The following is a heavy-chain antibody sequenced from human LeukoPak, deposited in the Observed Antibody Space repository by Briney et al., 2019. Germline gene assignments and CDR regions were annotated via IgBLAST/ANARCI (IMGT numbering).Heavy chain of an antibody. D-gene: IGHD3-10*01. CDR1: GGSISSYY. Sequence: PSETLSLTCTVSGGSISSYYWSWIRQPPGKGLEWIGYIYYSGSTNYNPSLKSRVTISVDTSKNQFSLKLSSVTAADTAVYYCASSITMVRGVISPYYYYYGMDVWGQGTTVTVSS. CDR3: ASSITMVRGVISPYYYYYGMDV. CDR2: IYYSGST. V-gene: IGHV4-59*08. J-gene: IGHJ6*02.